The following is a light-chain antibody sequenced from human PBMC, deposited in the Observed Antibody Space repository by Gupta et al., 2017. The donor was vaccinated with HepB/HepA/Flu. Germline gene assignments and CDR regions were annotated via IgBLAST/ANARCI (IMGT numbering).Light chain of an antibody. Sequence: SVLTPPPSVSRAPGQRVTISCTGSSSNSGAGSDVHWYQHLPATTPNLLSSDHRHTAAGVPDRFSGSKSGTSASLTITGPEEEDEDDYYGQADDSSRSEVFGGGTKLTVL. CDR1: SSNSGAGSD. CDR2: DHR. CDR3: QADDSSRSEV. V-gene: IGLV1-40*01. J-gene: IGLJ3*02.